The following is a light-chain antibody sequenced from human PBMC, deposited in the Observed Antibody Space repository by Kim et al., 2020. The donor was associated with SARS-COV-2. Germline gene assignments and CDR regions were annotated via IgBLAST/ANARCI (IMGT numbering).Light chain of an antibody. CDR3: QQYNDWPPIT. Sequence: SPGEGVTLSCRASENIYSNLAWYQQKPGQAPRLLIYGAFNRAAGVPARFGGRGFGTEFTLTISSLQSEDFAVYYCQQYNDWPPITFGQGTRLEIK. CDR1: ENIYSN. CDR2: GAF. V-gene: IGKV3-15*01. J-gene: IGKJ5*01.